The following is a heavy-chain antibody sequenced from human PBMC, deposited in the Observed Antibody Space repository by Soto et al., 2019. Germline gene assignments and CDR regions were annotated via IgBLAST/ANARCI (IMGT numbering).Heavy chain of an antibody. J-gene: IGHJ4*02. D-gene: IGHD2-2*02. V-gene: IGHV3-23*01. CDR1: GFTFSSYA. Sequence: EVQLLESGGGLVQPGGSLRLSCAASGFTFSSYAMSWVRQAPGKGLEWVSAISGSGGSTYYADSVKGRFTISRDTSKNTLYLQMNSLRAEDTAVYYCAKCPPIVVVPAAIVLGYWGQGTMVTVSA. CDR2: ISGSGGST. CDR3: AKCPPIVVVPAAIVLGY.